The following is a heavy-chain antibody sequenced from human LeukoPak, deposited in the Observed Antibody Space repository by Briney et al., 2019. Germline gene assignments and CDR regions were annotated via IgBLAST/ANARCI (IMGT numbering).Heavy chain of an antibody. Sequence: GASVKVSCKASGYTFTGYYMHWVRQAPGQGLEWMGWINPNSGGTNYAQKFRGRVTMTRDTSISTAYMELSRLRSDDTAVYYCARVPNYYDSSGYYYGSYWYFDLWGRGTLVTVSS. CDR2: INPNSGGT. J-gene: IGHJ2*01. V-gene: IGHV1-2*02. CDR3: ARVPNYYDSSGYYYGSYWYFDL. CDR1: GYTFTGYY. D-gene: IGHD3-22*01.